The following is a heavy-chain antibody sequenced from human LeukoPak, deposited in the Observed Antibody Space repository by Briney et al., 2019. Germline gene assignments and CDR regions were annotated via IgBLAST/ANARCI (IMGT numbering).Heavy chain of an antibody. CDR2: IYSGGTT. CDR3: AKSSPFGSGTYYYPFDY. V-gene: IGHV3-66*01. CDR1: GFTVSSNY. J-gene: IGHJ4*02. D-gene: IGHD3-10*01. Sequence: PGGSLRLSCAASGFTVSSNYMSWVRQAPGKGLEWVSVIYSGGTTYYADSVKGRFTISRDNSKNTLHLQMNSLRAEDTAVYYCAKSSPFGSGTYYYPFDYWGQGTLVTVSS.